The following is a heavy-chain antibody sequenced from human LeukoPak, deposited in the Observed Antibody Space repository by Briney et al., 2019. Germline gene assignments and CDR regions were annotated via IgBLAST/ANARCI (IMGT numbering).Heavy chain of an antibody. Sequence: GGSLRLSCAASGFTFSSYWMHWVRQAPGKGLVWVSRINSDGSATRYADSVKGRFTISRDNAKNTLYLQTNSLRAEDTAVYYCAGGYYDSRADYWGQGNLVTVSS. CDR3: AGGYYDSRADY. CDR1: GFTFSSYW. V-gene: IGHV3-74*01. J-gene: IGHJ4*02. D-gene: IGHD3-22*01. CDR2: INSDGSAT.